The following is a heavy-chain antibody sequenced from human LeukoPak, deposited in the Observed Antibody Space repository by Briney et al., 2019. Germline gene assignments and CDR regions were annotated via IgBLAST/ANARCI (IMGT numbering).Heavy chain of an antibody. CDR3: VEGQFKWDLLPQYFQY. J-gene: IGHJ1*01. V-gene: IGHV3-23*01. D-gene: IGHD1-26*01. CDR1: GFTFSSYA. CDR2: ISGSGGST. Sequence: PGGSLRLSCAASGFTFSSYAMSWVRQAPGKGLEWVSAISGSGGSTYYGDSVKGRFTISRDNSKNTLYLQMNSLRAEDTAVYYCVEGQFKWDLLPQYFQYWGQDTLVTVSS.